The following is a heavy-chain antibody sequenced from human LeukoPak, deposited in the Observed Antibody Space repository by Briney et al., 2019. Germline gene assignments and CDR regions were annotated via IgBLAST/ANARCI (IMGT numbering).Heavy chain of an antibody. CDR3: FTVVRGVPF. D-gene: IGHD3-10*01. Sequence: GRSLRLSCTASGFTFGDYAMSWFRQAPGKGLEWVSFIRSKAYGGTTEYAASVKGRFTISRDGSKSIAYLQMNSLKTEDTAVYFCFTVVRGVPFWGQGTLVTVSS. CDR1: GFTFGDYA. V-gene: IGHV3-49*01. J-gene: IGHJ4*02. CDR2: IRSKAYGGTT.